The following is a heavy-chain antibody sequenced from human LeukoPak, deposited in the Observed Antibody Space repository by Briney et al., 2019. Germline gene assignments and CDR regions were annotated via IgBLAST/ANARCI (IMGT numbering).Heavy chain of an antibody. J-gene: IGHJ4*02. Sequence: SETLSLTCAVSGYSISSGYYWGWIRQPPGKGLEWIGSIYHGGSTYYNPSLKSRVTISVDTSKNQFSLKLSSVTAADTAVYYCASGAVAVQFDYWGQGTLVTVSS. CDR3: ASGAVAVQFDY. CDR2: IYHGGST. V-gene: IGHV4-38-2*01. CDR1: GYSISSGYY. D-gene: IGHD6-19*01.